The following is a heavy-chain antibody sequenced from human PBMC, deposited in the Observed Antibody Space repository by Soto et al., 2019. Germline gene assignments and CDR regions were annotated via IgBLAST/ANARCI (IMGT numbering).Heavy chain of an antibody. J-gene: IGHJ6*02. CDR2: ISDGGERT. CDR3: ARDRSTDFGLDV. D-gene: IGHD3-3*01. CDR1: GFTFSSSW. Sequence: GGSLRLSCAASGFTFSSSWMHWVRQAPGKGLEWVSSISDGGERTDYRDSVRGRFTISRDNARFTLHLQMNSLRVDDTATYFCARDRSTDFGLDVWGQGTTVTVSS. V-gene: IGHV3-74*01.